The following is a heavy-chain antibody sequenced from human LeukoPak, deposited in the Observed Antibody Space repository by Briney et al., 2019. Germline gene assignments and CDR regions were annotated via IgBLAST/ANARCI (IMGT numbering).Heavy chain of an antibody. CDR2: IYYTVRT. CDR3: VRLPYYYDSSVADY. V-gene: IGHV4-39*01. J-gene: IGHJ4*02. D-gene: IGHD3-22*01. Sequence: SETLSLTCTVPGGSISSSSYFWGWIRQPPGKGLEWIGTIYYTVRTSHNPSLKSRVTLSLDTSKNQFSLKLSSVTAADTAIYYCVRLPYYYDSSVADYWGQGTLVTVSS. CDR1: GGSISSSSYF.